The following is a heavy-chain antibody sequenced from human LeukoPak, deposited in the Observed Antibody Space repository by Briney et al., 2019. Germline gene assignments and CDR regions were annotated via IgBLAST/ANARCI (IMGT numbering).Heavy chain of an antibody. CDR1: GGSISSYY. Sequence: SETLSLTCTVSGGSISSYYWSWIRQPPGKGLEWIGYMYYRGSANYIPSLKSRLTISVDTSKNQFSLKLTSVTAADTAVYYCARAGGYYCSGSYLWYWGQGTLVTVSS. CDR3: ARAGGYYCSGSYLWY. V-gene: IGHV4-59*01. D-gene: IGHD3-10*01. J-gene: IGHJ4*02. CDR2: MYYRGSA.